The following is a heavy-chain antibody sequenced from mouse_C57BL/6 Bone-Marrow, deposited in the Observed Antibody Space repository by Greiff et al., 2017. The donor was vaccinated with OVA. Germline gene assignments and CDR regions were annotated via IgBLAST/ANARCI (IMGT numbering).Heavy chain of an antibody. D-gene: IGHD1-1*01. CDR2: IWWDDDK. CDR1: GFSLSTFGMG. V-gene: IGHV8-8*01. Sequence: QVTLKESGPGILQPSQTLSLTCSFSGFSLSTFGMGVGWIRQPSGKGLEWLAHIWWDDDKYYNPALKSRLTISKDTSKNQVFLKIANVDTADTATYYCARPIYYYGSSYEGNWYFDVWGTGTTVTVSS. J-gene: IGHJ1*03. CDR3: ARPIYYYGSSYEGNWYFDV.